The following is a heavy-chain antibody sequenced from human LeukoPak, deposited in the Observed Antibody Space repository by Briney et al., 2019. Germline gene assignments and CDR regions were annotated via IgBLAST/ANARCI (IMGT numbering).Heavy chain of an antibody. D-gene: IGHD4-17*01. V-gene: IGHV4-34*01. CDR1: GGSFSGDY. CDR2: INHSGST. J-gene: IGHJ5*02. Sequence: SETLSLTCAVYGGSFSGDYWSGIGRPPGKGREGFGEINHSGSTNYNPSLKSRVTISVDTSKNQFSLKLSSVTAADTAVYYCARVGSQTRYGDYVWFDPWGQGTLVTVSS. CDR3: ARVGSQTRYGDYVWFDP.